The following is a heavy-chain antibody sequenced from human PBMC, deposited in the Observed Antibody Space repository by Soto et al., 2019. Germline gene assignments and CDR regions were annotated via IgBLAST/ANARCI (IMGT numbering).Heavy chain of an antibody. Sequence: EVQLVQSGAEVKKPGESLKISCKGCGYSFTSYWIGWVRQMPGKGLEWMGIIYLGDSDTRYSPSFQGQVTISADKSIRTAYLQWSSLKASDTAMYYCARHPYDYVWGSYRPPADWYFDLWGRGTLVTVSS. J-gene: IGHJ2*01. V-gene: IGHV5-51*01. CDR3: ARHPYDYVWGSYRPPADWYFDL. CDR2: IYLGDSDT. D-gene: IGHD3-16*02. CDR1: GYSFTSYW.